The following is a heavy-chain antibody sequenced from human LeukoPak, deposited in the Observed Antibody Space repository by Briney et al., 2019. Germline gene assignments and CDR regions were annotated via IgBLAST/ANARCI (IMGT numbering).Heavy chain of an antibody. V-gene: IGHV3-30*18. CDR2: MSYDGFNK. D-gene: IGHD5-18*01. CDR3: AKTKGYSYGYYFDY. J-gene: IGHJ4*02. CDR1: GFTFSSYA. Sequence: GGSLRLSCAASGFTFSSYAMHWVRQSLGKGPEWVAVMSYDGFNKYYADSVKGRFTISRDNSKNTLYLQMNSLRAEDTAVYYCAKTKGYSYGYYFDYWGQGTLVTVSS.